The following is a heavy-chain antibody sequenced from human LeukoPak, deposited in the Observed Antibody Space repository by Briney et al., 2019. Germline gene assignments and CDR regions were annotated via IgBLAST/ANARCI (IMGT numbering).Heavy chain of an antibody. CDR2: INPNSGGT. J-gene: IGHJ3*02. CDR1: GYTFTGYY. Sequence: ASVKVSCKASGYTFTGYYMHWVRQAPGQGLEWMGWINPNSGGTNYAQKSQGRVTMTRDTSISTAYMELSRLRSDDTAVYYCAREGWGAVAGRHDAFDIWGQGTMVTVSS. CDR3: AREGWGAVAGRHDAFDI. V-gene: IGHV1-2*02. D-gene: IGHD6-19*01.